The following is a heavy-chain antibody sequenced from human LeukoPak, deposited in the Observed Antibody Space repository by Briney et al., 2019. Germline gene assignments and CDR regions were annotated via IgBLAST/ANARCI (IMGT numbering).Heavy chain of an antibody. Sequence: SETLSLTCSVAGGSISSSNYNWGWIRQPPGKGLEWIGSIYYSGSTYYNPSLKSRVTISVDTSKNQFSLKLSSVTAADTAVYYCARVGALGYHLHADAFDIWGQGTMVTVSS. CDR2: IYYSGST. CDR1: GGSISSSNYN. V-gene: IGHV4-39*07. J-gene: IGHJ3*02. CDR3: ARVGALGYHLHADAFDI. D-gene: IGHD3-22*01.